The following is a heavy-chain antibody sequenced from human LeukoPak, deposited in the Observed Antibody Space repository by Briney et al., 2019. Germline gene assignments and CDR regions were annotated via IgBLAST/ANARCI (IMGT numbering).Heavy chain of an antibody. CDR2: ISSSSSYI. J-gene: IGHJ4*02. V-gene: IGHV3-21*01. CDR3: ARALPHFVSRYFDY. D-gene: IGHD2-21*01. CDR1: GFTFSSYA. Sequence: GGSLRLSCAASGFTFSSYAMSWVRQAPGKGLEWVSSISSSSSYIYYADSVKGRFTISRDNAKNSLYLQMNSLRAEDTAVYYCARALPHFVSRYFDYWGQGTLVTVSS.